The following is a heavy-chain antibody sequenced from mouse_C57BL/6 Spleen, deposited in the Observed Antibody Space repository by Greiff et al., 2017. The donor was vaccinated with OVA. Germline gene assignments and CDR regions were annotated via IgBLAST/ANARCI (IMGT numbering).Heavy chain of an antibody. V-gene: IGHV1-50*01. D-gene: IGHD1-1*01. CDR1: GYTFTSYW. CDR3: ARDTTVGYFDY. CDR2: IDPSDSYT. J-gene: IGHJ2*01. Sequence: QVHVKQPGAELVKPGASVKLSCKASGYTFTSYWMQWVKQRPGQGLEWIGEIDPSDSYTNYNQKFKGKATLTVDTSSSTAYMQLSSLTSEDSAVYYCARDTTVGYFDYWGQGTTLTVSS.